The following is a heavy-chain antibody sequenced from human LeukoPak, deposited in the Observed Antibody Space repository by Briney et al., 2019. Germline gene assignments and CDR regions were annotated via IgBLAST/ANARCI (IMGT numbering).Heavy chain of an antibody. Sequence: GGSLRLSCAASGFTFSSYSMNWVRQAAGKGLEWVSSISSSSSYIYYADSVKGRFTISRDNAKNSLYLQMNSLRAEDTAVYYCARESGSYFLYWYFDLWGRGTLVTVSS. J-gene: IGHJ2*01. CDR1: GFTFSSYS. CDR3: ARESGSYFLYWYFDL. CDR2: ISSSSSYI. V-gene: IGHV3-21*01. D-gene: IGHD1-26*01.